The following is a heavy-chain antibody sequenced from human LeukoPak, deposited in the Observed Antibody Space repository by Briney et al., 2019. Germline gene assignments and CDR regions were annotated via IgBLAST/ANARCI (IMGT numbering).Heavy chain of an antibody. J-gene: IGHJ4*02. D-gene: IGHD1-26*01. Sequence: ASVKVSCKASGYTFTSYAMHWVRQAPGQRLECMGWINAGNGNTKYSQEFQGRVTITRDTSASTAYMELSSLRSEDMAVYYCARWSVGATRGFDYWGQGTLVTVSS. CDR2: INAGNGNT. CDR3: ARWSVGATRGFDY. V-gene: IGHV1-3*03. CDR1: GYTFTSYA.